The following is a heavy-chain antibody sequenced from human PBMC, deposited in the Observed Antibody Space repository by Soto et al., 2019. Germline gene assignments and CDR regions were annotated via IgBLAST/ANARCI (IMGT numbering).Heavy chain of an antibody. CDR1: GGSISSSSYY. CDR3: ARSGYSYGPNPLLY. Sequence: PSETLSLTCTVSGGSISSSSYYWGWIRQPPGKGLEWIGDSFHSGSTYYNPSLKSRVTISVDTSKNQFSLKLSSVTAADTAVYYCARSGYSYGPNPLLYWGQGTLVTVSS. D-gene: IGHD5-18*01. CDR2: SFHSGST. V-gene: IGHV4-39*07. J-gene: IGHJ4*02.